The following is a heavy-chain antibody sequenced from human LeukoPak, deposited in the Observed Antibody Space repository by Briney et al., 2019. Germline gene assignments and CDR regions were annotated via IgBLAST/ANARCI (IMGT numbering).Heavy chain of an antibody. CDR1: GFTFSTYA. CDR2: ISYDGSNK. V-gene: IGHV3-30*04. CDR3: ARRPIAATAYYFDY. D-gene: IGHD6-6*01. J-gene: IGHJ4*02. Sequence: HPGRSLRLSCAASGFTFSTYAMHWVRQAPGKGLEWVAVISYDGSNKYYADSVKGRFTISRDNSKNTLYLQMNSLRAEDTAVYYCARRPIAATAYYFDYWGQGTLVTVSS.